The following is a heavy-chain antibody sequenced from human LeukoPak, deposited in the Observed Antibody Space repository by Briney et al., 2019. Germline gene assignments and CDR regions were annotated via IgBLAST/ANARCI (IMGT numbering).Heavy chain of an antibody. CDR1: GFTFSSYA. CDR3: AKDLGYCSSTSCHDLDY. V-gene: IGHV3-23*01. Sequence: PGGSLRLSCAASGFTFSSYAMSWVRQAPGKGLEWVSAISGSGGSTYYADSVKGRCTISRDNSKNTLYLQMNSLRAEDTAVYYCAKDLGYCSSTSCHDLDYWGQGTLVTVSS. CDR2: ISGSGGST. D-gene: IGHD2-2*01. J-gene: IGHJ4*02.